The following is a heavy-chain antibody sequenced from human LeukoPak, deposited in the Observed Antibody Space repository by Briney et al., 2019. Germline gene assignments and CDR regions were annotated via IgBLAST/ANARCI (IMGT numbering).Heavy chain of an antibody. Sequence: SVKVSCKASGGTFSSYAISWVRQAPGQGLEWMGGIIPIFGTANYAQKFQGRVTITADKSTSTAYMELSSLRSEDTVVYYCARAGGGYSYGYYWFDPWGQGTLVTVSS. V-gene: IGHV1-69*06. CDR2: IIPIFGTA. J-gene: IGHJ5*02. CDR3: ARAGGGYSYGYYWFDP. D-gene: IGHD5-18*01. CDR1: GGTFSSYA.